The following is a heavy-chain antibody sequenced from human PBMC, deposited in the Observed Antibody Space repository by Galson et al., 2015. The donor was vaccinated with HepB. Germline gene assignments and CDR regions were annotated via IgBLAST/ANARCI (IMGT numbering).Heavy chain of an antibody. Sequence: SLRLSCAASGFTFSSYSMNWVRQAPGKGLEWVSSISSSSSYIYYADSVKGRFTISRDNAKNSLYLQVNSLRAEDTAVYYCARDQSGMDAFDIWGQGTMVTVSS. CDR1: GFTFSSYS. D-gene: IGHD1-1*01. CDR3: ARDQSGMDAFDI. V-gene: IGHV3-21*01. J-gene: IGHJ3*02. CDR2: ISSSSSYI.